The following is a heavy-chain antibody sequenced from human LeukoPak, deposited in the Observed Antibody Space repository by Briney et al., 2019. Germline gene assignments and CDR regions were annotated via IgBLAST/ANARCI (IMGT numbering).Heavy chain of an antibody. CDR1: GFTVSSNY. J-gene: IGHJ4*02. CDR3: AKTMVRGVTSFDY. V-gene: IGHV3-66*01. Sequence: GGSLRLSCAASGFTVSSNYMSWVRQAPGKGLEWVSVIYSGGSTYYADSVKGRFTISRDNAKNSLYLQMNSLRAEDTAVYYCAKTMVRGVTSFDYWGQGTLVTVSS. CDR2: IYSGGST. D-gene: IGHD3-10*01.